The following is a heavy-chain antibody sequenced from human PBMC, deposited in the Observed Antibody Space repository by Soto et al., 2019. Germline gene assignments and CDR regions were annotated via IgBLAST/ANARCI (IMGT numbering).Heavy chain of an antibody. CDR1: GGTFSSYA. Sequence: SVKVSCKASGGTFSSYAISWVRQAPGQGLEWMGGIIPIFGTANYAQKFQGRVTITADKSTSTAYMELSSLRSEDTAVYYCAREGVDLYGSSGYYGVGYFDYWGQGTLVTSPQ. CDR3: AREGVDLYGSSGYYGVGYFDY. V-gene: IGHV1-69*06. D-gene: IGHD3-22*01. CDR2: IIPIFGTA. J-gene: IGHJ4*02.